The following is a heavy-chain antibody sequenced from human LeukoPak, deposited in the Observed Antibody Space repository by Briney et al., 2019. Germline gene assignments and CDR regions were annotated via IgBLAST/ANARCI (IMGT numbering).Heavy chain of an antibody. J-gene: IGHJ4*02. CDR2: IIPVVGKL. CDR1: GGIFNSYA. V-gene: IGHV1-69*04. Sequence: SVKVSCKASGGIFNSYAFSWVRQAPGQGLEWMGRIIPVVGKLDYAERFQGRVTITADTSTSTAYMELSSLTSEDTAVYYCAPGGEARIWGDWGQGTLVTVSS. D-gene: IGHD3-10*01. CDR3: APGGEARIWGD.